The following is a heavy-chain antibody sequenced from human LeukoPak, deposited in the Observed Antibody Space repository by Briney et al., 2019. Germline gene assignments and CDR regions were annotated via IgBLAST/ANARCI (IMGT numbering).Heavy chain of an antibody. CDR2: IYYSGST. V-gene: IGHV4-59*01. Sequence: SETLSLTCTVSGGSISSYDGGWIRQPPGKGRGWVGYIYYSGSTNYNPSLKSRVTISVDTSKNQFSLKLSSVTAADTAVYYCARVDSYGESRYYFDYWGQGTLVTVSS. CDR1: GGSISSYD. CDR3: ARVDSYGESRYYFDY. D-gene: IGHD5-18*01. J-gene: IGHJ4*02.